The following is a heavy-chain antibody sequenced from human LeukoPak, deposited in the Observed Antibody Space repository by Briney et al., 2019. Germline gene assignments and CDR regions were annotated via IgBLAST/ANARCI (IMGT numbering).Heavy chain of an antibody. Sequence: GGSLRLSCAASGFTFSSYGMHWVRQAPGKGLEWVAVISYDGSNKYYADSVKGRLTISRDNSKNTLYLQMNSLRAEDTAVYYCAKALYYYDSSGQKIDYWGQGTLVTVSS. D-gene: IGHD3-22*01. CDR1: GFTFSSYG. J-gene: IGHJ4*02. CDR3: AKALYYYDSSGQKIDY. V-gene: IGHV3-30*18. CDR2: ISYDGSNK.